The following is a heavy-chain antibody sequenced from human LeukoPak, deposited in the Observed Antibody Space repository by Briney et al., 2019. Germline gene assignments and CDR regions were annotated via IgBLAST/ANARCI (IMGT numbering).Heavy chain of an antibody. V-gene: IGHV3-23*01. Sequence: PGGSLRLSCAASGFTFSTYTVAWVRQAPGGGLEWVSGIGGDGGGGTYYADSVKGRFAIYRDNSKSTLYLQMNSLRAEDTAVYYCAKIPDFWSGYSDYWGQGTLVTVSS. CDR2: IGGDGGGGT. CDR1: GFTFSTYT. D-gene: IGHD3-3*01. CDR3: AKIPDFWSGYSDY. J-gene: IGHJ4*02.